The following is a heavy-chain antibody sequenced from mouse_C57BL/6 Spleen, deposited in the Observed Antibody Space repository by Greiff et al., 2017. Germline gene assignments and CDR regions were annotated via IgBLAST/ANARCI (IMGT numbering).Heavy chain of an antibody. CDR3: TRTHPYYYGKGDY. CDR2: IDPETGGT. V-gene: IGHV1-15*01. CDR1: GYTFTDYE. J-gene: IGHJ2*01. D-gene: IGHD1-1*01. Sequence: QVHVKQSGAELVRPGASVTLSCKASGYTFTDYEMHWVKQTPVHGLEWIGAIDPETGGTAYNQKFKGKAILTADKSSSTAYMELRSLTSEDSAVYYCTRTHPYYYGKGDYWGQGTTLTVSS.